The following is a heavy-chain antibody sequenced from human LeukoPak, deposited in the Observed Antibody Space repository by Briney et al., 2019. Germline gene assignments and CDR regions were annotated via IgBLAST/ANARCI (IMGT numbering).Heavy chain of an antibody. CDR3: ARVSAASFDY. Sequence: KSPETLSLTCTVSGGSISSYYWSWIRQPAGKGLEWIGRINIGGSTNYNPSLKSRVIMSVDTSKNQISLKLSSMTAADTAMYYCARVSAASFDYWGQGTLVTVSS. V-gene: IGHV4-4*07. CDR2: INIGGST. J-gene: IGHJ4*02. D-gene: IGHD6-13*01. CDR1: GGSISSYY.